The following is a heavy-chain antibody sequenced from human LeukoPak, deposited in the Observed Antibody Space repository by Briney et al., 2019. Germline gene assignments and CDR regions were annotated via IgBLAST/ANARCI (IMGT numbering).Heavy chain of an antibody. V-gene: IGHV4-4*07. D-gene: IGHD2-15*01. CDR1: GGSINNYY. CDR3: ARGRYCSADICSGGDAFDI. J-gene: IGHJ3*02. Sequence: SETLSLTCTVSGGSINNYYWSWIRQPAGKGLEWIGRIYTRGSTNYNPSLKSRVTVSVDTSKNQFSLKLSSVTAADTAVYYCARGRYCSADICSGGDAFDIWGQGTMVSVSS. CDR2: IYTRGST.